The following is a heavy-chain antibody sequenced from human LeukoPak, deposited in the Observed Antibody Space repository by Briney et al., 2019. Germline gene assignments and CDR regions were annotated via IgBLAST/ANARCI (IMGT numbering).Heavy chain of an antibody. CDR1: GGSISSGGYY. CDR3: ARELELLGFDY. CDR2: IYHSGST. V-gene: IGHV4-30-2*01. J-gene: IGHJ4*02. Sequence: SETLSLTCTVSGGSISSGGYYWSWIRQPPGKGLEWIGYIYHSGSTYYNPSLKSRVTISVDRSMNQFSLRLSSVTAADTAVYYCARELELLGFDYWGQGTLVTVSS. D-gene: IGHD1-7*01.